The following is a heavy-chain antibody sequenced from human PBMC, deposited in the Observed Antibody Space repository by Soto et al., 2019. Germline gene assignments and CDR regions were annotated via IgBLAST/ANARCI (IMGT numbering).Heavy chain of an antibody. CDR1: VASFSDHF. D-gene: IGHD6-19*01. V-gene: IGHV4-34*01. CDR3: ARRQWMKKSSGNAMEV. CDR2: VNHIGNT. Sequence: PXETLSLTCALYVASFSDHFWSCIRQPPGKGLEWIGEVNHIGNTKYSPSFKSRVTMSADTSQNQFSLKMISVTAADTATYYCARRQWMKKSSGNAMEVWGQGTTVSVSS. J-gene: IGHJ6*01.